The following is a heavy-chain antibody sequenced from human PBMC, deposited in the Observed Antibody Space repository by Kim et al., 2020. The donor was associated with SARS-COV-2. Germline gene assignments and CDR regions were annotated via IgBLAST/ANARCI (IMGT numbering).Heavy chain of an antibody. V-gene: IGHV3-48*03. CDR3: ARDDIVVVPAAVPQGYYYYYGMDV. CDR2: ISSSGSTI. Sequence: GGSLRLSCAASGFTFSSYEMNWVRQAPGKGLEWVSYISSSGSTIYYADSVKGRFTISRDNAKNSLYLQMNSLRAEDTAVYYCARDDIVVVPAAVPQGYYYYYGMDVWGQGTTVTVSS. CDR1: GFTFSSYE. J-gene: IGHJ6*02. D-gene: IGHD2-2*01.